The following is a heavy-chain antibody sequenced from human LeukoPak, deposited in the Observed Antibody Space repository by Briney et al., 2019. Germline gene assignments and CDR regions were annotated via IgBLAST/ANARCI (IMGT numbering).Heavy chain of an antibody. Sequence: SETLSLTCAVYGGSFSGYYWSWIRQPPGKGLEWIGEINHSGSTNYNPSLKSRVTISVDTSKNQFSLKLSSVTAADTAVCYCAREGCSGGSCYEGVGFDYWGQGTLVTVSS. J-gene: IGHJ4*02. V-gene: IGHV4-34*01. CDR3: AREGCSGGSCYEGVGFDY. D-gene: IGHD2-15*01. CDR2: INHSGST. CDR1: GGSFSGYY.